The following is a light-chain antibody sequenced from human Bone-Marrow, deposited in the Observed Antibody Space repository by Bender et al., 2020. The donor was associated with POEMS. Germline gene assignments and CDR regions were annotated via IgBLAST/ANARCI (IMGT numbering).Light chain of an antibody. CDR3: CAYAGSLM. J-gene: IGLJ3*02. CDR2: EVT. Sequence: QSALTQPRSVSGSPGQSVTISCTGTSSDVGGYTYVSWYQQHPARAPKLMIYEVTKRPSGASNRFSGSKSANTASLTISGLQAEDEADYYCCAYAGSLMFGGGTKVTV. V-gene: IGLV2-11*01. CDR1: SSDVGGYTY.